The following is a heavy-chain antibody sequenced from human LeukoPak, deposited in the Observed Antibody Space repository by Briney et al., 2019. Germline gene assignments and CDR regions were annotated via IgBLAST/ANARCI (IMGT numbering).Heavy chain of an antibody. V-gene: IGHV6-1*01. D-gene: IGHD6-19*01. J-gene: IGHJ4*02. CDR1: GDSVSSNSVT. CDR3: ARTGGWYGYYFDY. CDR2: TYYRSTWYN. Sequence: SQTLSLTCAISGDSVSSNSVTWNWIRQSPSRGLEWLGRTYYRSTWYNDYAVSVRGRITVNPDTSKNQFSLKLSSVTAADTAVYYCARTGGWYGYYFDYWGQGTLVTVSS.